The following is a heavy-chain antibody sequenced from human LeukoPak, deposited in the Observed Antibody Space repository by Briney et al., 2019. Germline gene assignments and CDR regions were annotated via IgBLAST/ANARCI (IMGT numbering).Heavy chain of an antibody. CDR1: GFTFSSSA. CDR3: SKEASCSN. Sequence: GGSLRLSCAASGFTFSSSAMSWVRQAPGKGLEWVSTITNRGDSTYYADSVKGRFTVSRDNSKNTGYLQVNSLRGDDTAVYYCSKEASCSNWGQGTLVTVSS. J-gene: IGHJ4*02. V-gene: IGHV3-23*01. D-gene: IGHD3-10*02. CDR2: ITNRGDST.